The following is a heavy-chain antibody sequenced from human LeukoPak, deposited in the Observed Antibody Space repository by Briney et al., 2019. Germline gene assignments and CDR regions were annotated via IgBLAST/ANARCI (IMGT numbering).Heavy chain of an antibody. Sequence: GGSLRLSCAASGFTFSSYAMSWVRQAPGKGLEWVSGISGSDGSTYYADSVKGRFTISRDNAKNTLYLQMNSLRAEDTAVYYCAKDGYDRSGWYYFDYWGQGTLVTVSS. CDR2: ISGSDGST. CDR1: GFTFSSYA. D-gene: IGHD6-19*01. CDR3: AKDGYDRSGWYYFDY. J-gene: IGHJ4*02. V-gene: IGHV3-23*01.